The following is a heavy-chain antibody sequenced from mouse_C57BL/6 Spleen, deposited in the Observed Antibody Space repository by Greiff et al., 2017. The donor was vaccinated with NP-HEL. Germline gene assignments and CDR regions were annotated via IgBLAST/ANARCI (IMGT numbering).Heavy chain of an antibody. CDR2: IDPSDSYT. Sequence: VQLQQPGAELVMPGASVKLSCKASGYTFTSYWMHWVKQRPGQGLEWIGEIDPSDSYTNYNQKFKGKSTLTVDKSSSTAYMQLSSLTSEDSAVYYCARESGDAMDYGGQGTSVTVSS. CDR3: ARESGDAMDY. D-gene: IGHD3-1*01. CDR1: GYTFTSYW. V-gene: IGHV1-69*01. J-gene: IGHJ4*01.